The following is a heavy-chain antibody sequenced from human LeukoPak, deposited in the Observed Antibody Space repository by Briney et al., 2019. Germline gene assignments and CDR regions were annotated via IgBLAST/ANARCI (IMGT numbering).Heavy chain of an antibody. J-gene: IGHJ4*02. CDR2: MNPNSGNT. CDR3: ARCGAAVTTHFSH. V-gene: IGHV1-8*01. D-gene: IGHD4-17*01. Sequence: ASVKVSCKASGYTFTSYDINWVRQATGQGLEWMGWMNPNSGNTGYAQKFQGRVTMTRNTSISTAYLELRSLRSEDTAVYYCARCGAAVTTHFSHWGQGTLVTVSS. CDR1: GYTFTSYD.